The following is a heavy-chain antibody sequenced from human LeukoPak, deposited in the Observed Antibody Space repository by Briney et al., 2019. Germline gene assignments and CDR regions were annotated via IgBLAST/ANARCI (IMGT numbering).Heavy chain of an antibody. Sequence: GGSLRLSCIISGVSVNNNYMSWVRQAPGKGLEWVSVIYSAGSTYYADSVKGRFTISRDNAKNTLYLQLNSLRAEDTAVYYCARVYYGSGSLYYYYYYMDVWGKGTTVTISS. D-gene: IGHD3-10*01. J-gene: IGHJ6*03. CDR2: IYSAGST. V-gene: IGHV3-53*01. CDR3: ARVYYGSGSLYYYYYYMDV. CDR1: GVSVNNNY.